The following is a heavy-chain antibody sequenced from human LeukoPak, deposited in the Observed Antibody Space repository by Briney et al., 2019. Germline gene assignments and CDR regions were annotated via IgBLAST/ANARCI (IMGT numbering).Heavy chain of an antibody. CDR2: ISYDGSNK. J-gene: IGHJ4*02. Sequence: PGGSLRLSCAASGFTFSSYAMHWVRQAPGKGLEWAAVISYDGSNKYYADSVKGRFTISRDNSKNTLYLQMNSLRAEDTAVYYCARDYYGSGSGIDYWGQGTLVTVSS. CDR3: ARDYYGSGSGIDY. CDR1: GFTFSSYA. D-gene: IGHD3-10*01. V-gene: IGHV3-30-3*01.